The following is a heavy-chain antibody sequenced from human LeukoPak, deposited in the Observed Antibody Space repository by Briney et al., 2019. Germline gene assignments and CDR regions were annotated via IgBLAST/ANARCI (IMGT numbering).Heavy chain of an antibody. V-gene: IGHV1-69*05. CDR1: GGTFSSYA. D-gene: IGHD3-22*01. CDR3: ARNGVPYYYDSSGLDY. J-gene: IGHJ4*02. CDR2: IIPIFGTA. Sequence: SVKVSCKASGGTFSSYAISWVRQAPGQGLEWMGWIIPIFGTANYAQKFQGRVTMTTDESTSTAYMELSSLRSEDTAVYYCARNGVPYYYDSSGLDYWGQGTLVTVSS.